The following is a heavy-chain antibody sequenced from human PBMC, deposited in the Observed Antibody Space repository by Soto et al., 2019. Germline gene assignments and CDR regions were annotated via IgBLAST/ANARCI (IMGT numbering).Heavy chain of an antibody. D-gene: IGHD3-10*01. CDR3: ARDLDYYGSVNYYNRIEY. CDR2: IIPMFGTA. CDR1: GGPFSDYA. V-gene: IGHV1-69*01. J-gene: IGHJ4*02. Sequence: QVQLVQPGAEVKKPGSSVKVSCKVSGGPFSDYAVSWVRQAPGQGLEWMGGIIPMFGTANYAHKFKSMVTITADESTTTAYMELSSLRSEDTAVYYCARDLDYYGSVNYYNRIEYWGQGTLVTVSS.